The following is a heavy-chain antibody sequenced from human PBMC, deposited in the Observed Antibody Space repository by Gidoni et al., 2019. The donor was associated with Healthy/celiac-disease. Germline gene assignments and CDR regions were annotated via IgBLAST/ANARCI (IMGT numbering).Heavy chain of an antibody. J-gene: IGHJ4*02. CDR3: AKDPDNAITMTYDY. D-gene: IGHD3-22*01. CDR1: GFTFSSYA. V-gene: IGHV3-23*01. Sequence: EVQLLESGGGLVQPGGSLSLSCAASGFTFSSYAMSWVRQAPGKGLEWVSAISGSGGSTYYADSVKGRFTISRDNSKNTLYLQMNSLRAEDTAVYYCAKDPDNAITMTYDYWGQGTLVTVSS. CDR2: ISGSGGST.